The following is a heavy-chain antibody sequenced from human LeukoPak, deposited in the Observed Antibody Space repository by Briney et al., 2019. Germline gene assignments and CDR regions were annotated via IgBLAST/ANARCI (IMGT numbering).Heavy chain of an antibody. CDR2: IYYSGST. J-gene: IGHJ4*02. V-gene: IGHV4-31*03. CDR3: ARVPITMIASVDY. D-gene: IGHD3-22*01. CDR1: GGSISSGGYS. Sequence: SETLSLTCTVSGGSISSGGYSWSWIRQHPGKGLEWIGYIYYSGSTYYNPSLKSRVTISVDTSKNQFSLKLSSVTAADTAVYYCARVPITMIASVDYWGQGTLVTVSS.